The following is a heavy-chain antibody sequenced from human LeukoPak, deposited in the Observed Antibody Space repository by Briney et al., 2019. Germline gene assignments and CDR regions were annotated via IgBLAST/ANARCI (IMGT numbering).Heavy chain of an antibody. CDR3: ARVVYSSGWYRYYFDY. J-gene: IGHJ4*02. Sequence: PSETLSLTCTVSGYFISSGYYWGWIRQPPGKGLEWIGSIYHSGSTYYNPSLKSRVTMSVDTSKNQFSLKLTSVTAADTAVYYCARVVYSSGWYRYYFDYWGQGTLVTVSS. CDR2: IYHSGST. CDR1: GYFISSGYY. V-gene: IGHV4-38-2*02. D-gene: IGHD6-19*01.